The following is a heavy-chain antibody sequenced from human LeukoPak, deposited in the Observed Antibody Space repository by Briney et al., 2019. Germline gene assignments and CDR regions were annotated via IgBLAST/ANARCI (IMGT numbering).Heavy chain of an antibody. CDR3: AKDARMADFWSGYSLIDY. J-gene: IGHJ4*02. CDR1: GFTFSSYA. CDR2: ISGSGGST. D-gene: IGHD3-3*01. V-gene: IGHV3-23*01. Sequence: PGGSLRLSCAASGFTFSSYAMSWVRQAPGKGLEWVSAISGSGGSTYYADSVKGRFTISRDNSKNTLYLQMNSLRAEDTAVYYCAKDARMADFWSGYSLIDYWGQGTLVTVSS.